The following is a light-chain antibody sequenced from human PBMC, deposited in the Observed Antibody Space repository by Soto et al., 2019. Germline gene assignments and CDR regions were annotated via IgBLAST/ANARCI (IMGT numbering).Light chain of an antibody. V-gene: IGLV2-14*01. CDR3: SSYKTSSTVVV. CDR2: GVS. J-gene: IGLJ2*01. CDR1: SSDIGGYNY. Sequence: QSVLTQPASVSGSPGQSITIPCTGTSSDIGGYNYVSWYQQYPGKAPKLIIFGVSDRPSGVSNRFSGPKSGTTASLTSAGLQAEDEADCYCSSYKTSSTVVVFGGGTKRTVL.